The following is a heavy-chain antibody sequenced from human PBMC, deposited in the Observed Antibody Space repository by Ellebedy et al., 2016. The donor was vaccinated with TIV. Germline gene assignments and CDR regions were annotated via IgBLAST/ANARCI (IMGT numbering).Heavy chain of an antibody. CDR2: IWFDGSKQ. J-gene: IGHJ4*02. CDR3: ARDRGTGSQYGWYFEP. Sequence: GESLKISXAASGFTFSRSGVHWVRQAPGKGLEWVAIIWFDGSKQYYADSVKGRFTISRDNSKNALFLQMNSLIADDTAVYYCARDRGTGSQYGWYFEPWGQGTSVTVSS. V-gene: IGHV3-33*01. CDR1: GFTFSRSG. D-gene: IGHD2-8*02.